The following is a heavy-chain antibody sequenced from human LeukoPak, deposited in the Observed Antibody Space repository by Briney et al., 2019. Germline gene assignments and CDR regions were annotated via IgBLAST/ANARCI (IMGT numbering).Heavy chain of an antibody. J-gene: IGHJ4*02. Sequence: ASVKVSCKASGHTFTGYHMHWVRQAPGQGLEWMGWIDPNSGDTNYARQFQGRVTMTRDTSINTVYMELSRLTSDDTALYYCARDHGVAVAGPDFDYWGQGTLVTVSS. CDR2: IDPNSGDT. V-gene: IGHV1-2*02. CDR1: GHTFTGYH. D-gene: IGHD6-19*01. CDR3: ARDHGVAVAGPDFDY.